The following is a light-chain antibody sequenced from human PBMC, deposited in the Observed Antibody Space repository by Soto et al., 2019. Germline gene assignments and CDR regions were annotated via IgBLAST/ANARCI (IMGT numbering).Light chain of an antibody. CDR1: QSVSSSY. V-gene: IGKV3-20*01. CDR3: QQYGSSPRFT. J-gene: IGKJ3*01. CDR2: GAS. Sequence: EIVLTQSPGTLSLSPGERATLSCRASQSVSSSYLAWYQQKPGQAPRLLIYGASSRATGIPDRFSGSGSGTEFTLTIRRLEPEDFAVYYCQQYGSSPRFTFGHGTKVDIK.